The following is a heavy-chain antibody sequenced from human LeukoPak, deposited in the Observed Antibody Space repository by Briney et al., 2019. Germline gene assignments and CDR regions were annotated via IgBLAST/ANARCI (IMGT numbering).Heavy chain of an antibody. D-gene: IGHD1-26*01. Sequence: GGSLRLSCAASGFTFSSYWMSWVRQAPGKGLEWVANIKQDGSEKYYVDSVKGRFTISRDNAKNSLYLQMNSLRAEDTAVYYCARGGVGATRRAPFDYWGQGTLVTVSS. J-gene: IGHJ4*02. CDR2: IKQDGSEK. CDR3: ARGGVGATRRAPFDY. CDR1: GFTFSSYW. V-gene: IGHV3-7*01.